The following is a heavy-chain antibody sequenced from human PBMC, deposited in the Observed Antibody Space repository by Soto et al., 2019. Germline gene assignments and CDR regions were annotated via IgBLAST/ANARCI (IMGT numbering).Heavy chain of an antibody. CDR2: IIPIFGTA. Sequence: QVQLVQSGAEVKKPGSSVKVSCKASGGTFSSYAISWVRQAPGQGLEWMGGIIPIFGTANYAQKFQGRVTITADESTSQAYMELSSLRSEDTAVYYCARDYDFWSGYGPYYYYGMDVWGQGTTVTVSS. V-gene: IGHV1-69*12. D-gene: IGHD3-3*01. CDR1: GGTFSSYA. CDR3: ARDYDFWSGYGPYYYYGMDV. J-gene: IGHJ6*02.